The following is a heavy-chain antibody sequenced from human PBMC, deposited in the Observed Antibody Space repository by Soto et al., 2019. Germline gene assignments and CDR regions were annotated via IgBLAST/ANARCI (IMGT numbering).Heavy chain of an antibody. CDR3: ARDFGGSGSYYHGDY. J-gene: IGHJ4*02. CDR1: GFTFSSYW. V-gene: IGHV3-7*01. D-gene: IGHD3-10*01. Sequence: GGSLRLSCAASGFTFSSYWMSWVRQAPGKGLEWVANIKQDGSEKYYVDSVKGRFTISRDNAKNSLYLQMNSLRAEDTAVYYCARDFGGSGSYYHGDYWGQGTLVTVSS. CDR2: IKQDGSEK.